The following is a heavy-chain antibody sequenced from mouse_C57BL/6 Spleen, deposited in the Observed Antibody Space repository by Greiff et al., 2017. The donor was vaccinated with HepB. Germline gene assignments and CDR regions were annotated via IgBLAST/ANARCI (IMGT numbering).Heavy chain of an antibody. Sequence: VQLQQSGPELVKPGASVKIPCKASGYTFTDYNMDWVKQSHGKSLEWIGDINPNNGGTIYNQKFKGKATLTVDKSSSTAYMELRSLTSEDTAVYYCARRVITTVASGYFDVWGTGTTVTVSS. V-gene: IGHV1-18*01. CDR3: ARRVITTVASGYFDV. J-gene: IGHJ1*03. CDR2: INPNNGGT. CDR1: GYTFTDYN. D-gene: IGHD1-1*01.